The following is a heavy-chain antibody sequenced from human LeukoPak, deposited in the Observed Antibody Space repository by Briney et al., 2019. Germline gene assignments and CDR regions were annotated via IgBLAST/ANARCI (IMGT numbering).Heavy chain of an antibody. J-gene: IGHJ4*02. D-gene: IGHD4-23*01. CDR1: GGSISSYY. CDR2: IYYSGST. Sequence: SETLSLTCTVSGGSISSYYRSWIRQPPGKGLEWIGYIYYSGSTNYNPSLKSRVTISVDTSKNQFSLKLSSVTAADTAVYYCARVQAYGGKGYFDYWGQGTLVTVSS. CDR3: ARVQAYGGKGYFDY. V-gene: IGHV4-59*01.